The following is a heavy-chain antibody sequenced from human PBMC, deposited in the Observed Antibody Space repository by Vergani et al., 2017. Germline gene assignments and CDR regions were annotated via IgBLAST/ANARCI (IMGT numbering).Heavy chain of an antibody. D-gene: IGHD4-23*01. CDR3: ARAETVVTPCSRNYYYGMDV. J-gene: IGHJ6*02. V-gene: IGHV1-69*18. CDR1: GCTFSSYA. CDR2: IIPIFGTA. Sequence: QVQLVQSGAEVKKPGSSVKVSCKASGCTFSSYAISWVRQAPGQGLEWMGRIIPIFGTANYAQKFQGRVTITADESTSTGYMEMSSLRSEDTAVYYCARAETVVTPCSRNYYYGMDVWGQGTTVTVSS.